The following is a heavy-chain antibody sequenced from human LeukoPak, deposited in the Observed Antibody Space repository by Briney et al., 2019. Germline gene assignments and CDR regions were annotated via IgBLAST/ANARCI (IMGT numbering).Heavy chain of an antibody. CDR3: ARPYYYDSRTDP. J-gene: IGHJ5*02. CDR2: TYYSGST. D-gene: IGHD3-22*01. CDR1: GGSISSGDYC. V-gene: IGHV4-30-4*01. Sequence: SETLSLTCTVSGGSISSGDYCWSWIRQPPGKGLEWIGYTYYSGSTYYNPSLRSRATISVDTSKNQFSLKLTSVTAADTAVYYCARPYYYDSRTDPWGQGTLVTVSS.